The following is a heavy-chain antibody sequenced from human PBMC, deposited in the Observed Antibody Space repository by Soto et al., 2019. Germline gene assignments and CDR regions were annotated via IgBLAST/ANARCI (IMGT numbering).Heavy chain of an antibody. D-gene: IGHD3-9*01. V-gene: IGHV1-2*02. CDR3: ARVRIRYVDWLFESSMDV. Sequence: ASVKVSCKASGYPFTGYYMHWVRQAPAQGLEWMGWINPNSGGTNYAQKLQGRVTMTRDTSISTAYMELSRLRSDDTAVYYCARVRIRYVDWLFESSMDVWGQGTTVTVSS. J-gene: IGHJ6*02. CDR2: INPNSGGT. CDR1: GYPFTGYY.